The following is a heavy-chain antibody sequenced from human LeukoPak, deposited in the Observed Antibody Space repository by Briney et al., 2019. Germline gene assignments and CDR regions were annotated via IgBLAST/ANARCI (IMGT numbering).Heavy chain of an antibody. CDR2: IYHSGST. CDR3: AMGMSYYYYMDV. D-gene: IGHD7-27*01. Sequence: PSETLSLTCSVSGGSIYTSSYYWVWIRQPPGKGLEWIGSIYHSGSTYYNPSLKSRVTISVDTSKNQFSLKLSSVTAADTAVYYCAMGMSYYYYMDVWGKGTTVTVSS. CDR1: GGSIYTSSYY. J-gene: IGHJ6*03. V-gene: IGHV4-39*07.